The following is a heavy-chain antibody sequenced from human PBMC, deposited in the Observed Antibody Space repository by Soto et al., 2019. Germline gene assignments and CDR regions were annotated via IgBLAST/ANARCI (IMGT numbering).Heavy chain of an antibody. D-gene: IGHD4-17*01. CDR2: IYPDDSDI. J-gene: IGHJ4*02. Sequence: GESLKISCKGSGYTFTNYWIAWVRQMPGKGLEWMGLIYPDDSDIRYRPSFQGQVTIPADKSIRTAYLQWSSLKASDTAMYYCARHLLGVTTPYFDYWGQGTLVTVSS. CDR1: GYTFTNYW. CDR3: ARHLLGVTTPYFDY. V-gene: IGHV5-51*01.